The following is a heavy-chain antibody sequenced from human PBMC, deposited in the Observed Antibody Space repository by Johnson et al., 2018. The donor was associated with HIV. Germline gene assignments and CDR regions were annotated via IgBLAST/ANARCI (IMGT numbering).Heavy chain of an antibody. V-gene: IGHV3-30*02. CDR3: AKDQGGTYNLGAFDS. J-gene: IGHJ3*01. CDR1: GFTFSSYA. CDR2: VLYDGGKK. D-gene: IGHD1-14*01. Sequence: QVQLVESGGGVVQPGGSLRLSCAASGFTFSSYALHWVRQAPGKGLEWVAVVLYDGGKKYYLESVQGRFNISRDNSKNTLHLQMNSPRPEDTALYYCAKDQGGTYNLGAFDSWGQGTMVTVSS.